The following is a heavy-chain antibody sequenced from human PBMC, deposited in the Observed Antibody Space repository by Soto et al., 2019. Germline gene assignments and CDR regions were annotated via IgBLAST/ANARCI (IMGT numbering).Heavy chain of an antibody. J-gene: IGHJ5*02. D-gene: IGHD3-10*01. CDR3: ASSGSGTGWFDP. V-gene: IGHV1-8*01. CDR1: GYTFTSYD. Sequence: QVQLVQSGAEVKKPGASVKGSCKASGYTFTSYDINWVRKATGQGLEWMGWMNPNSGNTGYAQKFQGRVTMTRNTSISTAYMELSSLRSEDTAVYYCASSGSGTGWFDPWGQGTLVTVSS. CDR2: MNPNSGNT.